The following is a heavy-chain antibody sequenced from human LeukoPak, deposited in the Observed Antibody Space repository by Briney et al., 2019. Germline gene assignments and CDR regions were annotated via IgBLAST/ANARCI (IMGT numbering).Heavy chain of an antibody. CDR1: GFTFSSCG. D-gene: IGHD1-26*01. V-gene: IGHV3-30*02. CDR3: AKDRWKDGIVGATDFDY. Sequence: GRSLRLSCAASGFTFSSCGMHWVRQAPGKGLEWVAFIRYDGSNKYYADSVKGRFTISRDNSKNTLYLQMNSLRAEDTAVYYCAKDRWKDGIVGATDFDYWGQGTLVTVSS. CDR2: IRYDGSNK. J-gene: IGHJ4*02.